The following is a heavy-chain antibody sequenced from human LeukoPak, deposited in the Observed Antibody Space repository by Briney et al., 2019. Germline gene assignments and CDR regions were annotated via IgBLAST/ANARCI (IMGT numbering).Heavy chain of an antibody. CDR2: ISYDGSNK. CDR3: ARGKDYFDY. Sequence: PGGSLRLSCAASGFTSSSYAMHWVRQAPGKGLEWVAVISYDGSNKYYADSVKGRFTISRDNSKNTLYLQMNSLRAEDTAVYYCARGKDYFDYWGQGTLVTVSS. V-gene: IGHV3-30-3*01. J-gene: IGHJ4*02. CDR1: GFTSSSYA.